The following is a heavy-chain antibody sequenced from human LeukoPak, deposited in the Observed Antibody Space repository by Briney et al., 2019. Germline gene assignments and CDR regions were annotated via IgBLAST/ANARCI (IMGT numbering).Heavy chain of an antibody. Sequence: ASVKVSCKASGYTFTGYYMHWVRQAPGQGLEWMGWINPNSGGTNYAQKFQGRVTMTRDTSISTAYMELSRLRSDDTAVYYCARDLGRGSYYAFDIWGQGTMVTVSS. CDR2: INPNSGGT. V-gene: IGHV1-2*02. J-gene: IGHJ3*02. CDR3: ARDLGRGSYYAFDI. CDR1: GYTFTGYY. D-gene: IGHD1-26*01.